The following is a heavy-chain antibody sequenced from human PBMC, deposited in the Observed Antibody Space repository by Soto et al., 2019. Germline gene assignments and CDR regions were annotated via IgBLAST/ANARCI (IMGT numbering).Heavy chain of an antibody. J-gene: IGHJ5*02. CDR1: GFTFSDSW. D-gene: IGHD5-18*01. V-gene: IGHV3-7*01. CDR3: ERESTWLRHSDA. Sequence: PGGSLRLSCAASGFTFSDSWMGWVRQAPGRGLEWVANIKQDGSQTPYAASVRGRFTISRDNTKNTLFLHMRGLRAEDTAVYFCERESTWLRHSDAWGPGAVVTVSS. CDR2: IKQDGSQT.